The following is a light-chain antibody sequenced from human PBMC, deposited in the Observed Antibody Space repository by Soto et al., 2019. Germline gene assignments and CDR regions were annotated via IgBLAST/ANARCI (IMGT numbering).Light chain of an antibody. J-gene: IGLJ2*01. CDR3: QTWGAGIVV. Sequence: QPVLTQPPSASASPGASVKLTCTLSSGHSSYAIAWHQQQPEKGPRFLMKVISDGNQNKGDGIPDRFSGSSSGAERYLTISSLQSEDEADYYCQTWGAGIVVFGGGTKLTVL. CDR2: VISDGNQ. V-gene: IGLV4-69*01. CDR1: SGHSSYA.